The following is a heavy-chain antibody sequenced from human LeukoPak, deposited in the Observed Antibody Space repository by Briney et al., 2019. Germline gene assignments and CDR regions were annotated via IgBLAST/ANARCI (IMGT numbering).Heavy chain of an antibody. CDR3: AREYYYDSSGFPQAFDI. V-gene: IGHV1-46*01. D-gene: IGHD3-22*01. CDR1: GYTFTSYY. Sequence: ASVKVSCKASGYTFTSYYMHWVRQAPGQGLEWMGIINPSGGSTSYAQKFQGRVTMTRDTSTSTVYMELSSLRSEDTAVYYCAREYYYDSSGFPQAFDIWGQGTMVTVSS. CDR2: INPSGGST. J-gene: IGHJ3*02.